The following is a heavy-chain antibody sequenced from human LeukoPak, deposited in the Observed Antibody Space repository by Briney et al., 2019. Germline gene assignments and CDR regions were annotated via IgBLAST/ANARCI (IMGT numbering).Heavy chain of an antibody. CDR1: GYSISSDYF. CDR3: ARGILL. J-gene: IGHJ4*02. D-gene: IGHD2-15*01. Sequence: PSETLSLTCAVSGYSISSDYFWGWIRQPPGKGLEYIGAIYHSGSTYYNPSLKSRVIISVDTSNNQFSLKLNSVTAADTAVYYCARGILLWGQGTLVTVSS. CDR2: IYHSGST. V-gene: IGHV4-38-2*01.